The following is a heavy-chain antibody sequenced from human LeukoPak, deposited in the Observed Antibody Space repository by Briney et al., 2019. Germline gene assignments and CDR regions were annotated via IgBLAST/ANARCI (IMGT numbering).Heavy chain of an antibody. CDR3: VGMTTVTTAWYYMDV. D-gene: IGHD4-11*01. Sequence: GGSLRLSCAASGFTFSSYAMHWVRQAPGKGLEWVAVISYDGSNKYYADSVKGRFTISRDNSKNTLYLQMNSLRAEDTAVYYCVGMTTVTTAWYYMDVWGKGTTVTVSS. CDR1: GFTFSSYA. J-gene: IGHJ6*03. V-gene: IGHV3-30-3*01. CDR2: ISYDGSNK.